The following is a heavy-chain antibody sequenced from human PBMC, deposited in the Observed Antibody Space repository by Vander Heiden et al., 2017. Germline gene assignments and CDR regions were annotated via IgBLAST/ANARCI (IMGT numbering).Heavy chain of an antibody. CDR3: AREITEEGFDY. V-gene: IGHV3-21*01. CDR2: INGNSRSI. Sequence: EVQVVESGGGLVKPGGPLRLPCVASGSTFSRHSMNWVRQSPGKGLEWVSSINGNSRSIYYADSVKGRFTISRDNAKNSVYLQLNSLTDEDTAVYYCAREITEEGFDYWGQGTLVTVSS. D-gene: IGHD7-27*01. CDR1: GSTFSRHS. J-gene: IGHJ4*02.